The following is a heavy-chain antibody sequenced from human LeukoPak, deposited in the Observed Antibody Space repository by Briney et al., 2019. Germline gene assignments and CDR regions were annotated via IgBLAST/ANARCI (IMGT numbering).Heavy chain of an antibody. D-gene: IGHD6-19*01. Sequence: GGSLRLSCAASGFTFSTYSMNWVRQAPGKGLEWVANIKQDGSEKYYVDSVKGRFTISRDDAKNSLYLQMNSLRAEDTAVYYCVRDIRYSSGWYEMYYFDYWGQGTLVTVSS. CDR1: GFTFSTYS. V-gene: IGHV3-7*01. J-gene: IGHJ4*02. CDR3: VRDIRYSSGWYEMYYFDY. CDR2: IKQDGSEK.